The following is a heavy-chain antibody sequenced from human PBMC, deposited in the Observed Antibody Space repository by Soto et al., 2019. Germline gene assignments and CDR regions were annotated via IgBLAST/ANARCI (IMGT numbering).Heavy chain of an antibody. D-gene: IGHD3-16*01. CDR2: INHSGSA. V-gene: IGHV4-34*01. CDR1: GGSFSGYY. CDR3: ASPNPNGYYGMDV. J-gene: IGHJ6*02. Sequence: SETLSLTCAVYGGSFSGYYWSWIRQPPGKGLEWIGEINHSGSANYNPSLKSRVTISVDTPKNQFSLKLSSVTAADTAVYYCASPNPNGYYGMDVWGQGTTVTVSS.